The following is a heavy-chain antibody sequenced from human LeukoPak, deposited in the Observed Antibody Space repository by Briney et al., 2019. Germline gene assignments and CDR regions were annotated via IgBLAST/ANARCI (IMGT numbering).Heavy chain of an antibody. Sequence: GGSLRLSCAASGFTFSSYSMNWVREAPGKGLECVCRIKSKTDGGTTDYAAPVKGRFTISRDDSKNTLYLQMNSLKTEDTAVYYCTTDQITNDAFDIWGQGTMVTVSS. CDR2: IKSKTDGGTT. V-gene: IGHV3-15*01. J-gene: IGHJ3*02. CDR3: TTDQITNDAFDI. CDR1: GFTFSSYS.